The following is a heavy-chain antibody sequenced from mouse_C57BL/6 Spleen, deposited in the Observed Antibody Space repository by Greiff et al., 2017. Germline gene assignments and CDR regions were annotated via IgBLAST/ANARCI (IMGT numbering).Heavy chain of an antibody. J-gene: IGHJ4*01. D-gene: IGHD2-2*01. CDR3: ARRDYGSPMDY. V-gene: IGHV1-50*01. CDR1: GYTFTSYW. CDR2: IDPSDSYT. Sequence: VQLQQPGAELVKPGASVKLSCKASGYTFTSYWMQWVKQRPGQGLEWIGEIDPSDSYTNYNQKFKGKATLTVDTSSSTAYMQLSSLTSEDSAVYYCARRDYGSPMDYWGQGTSVTVSS.